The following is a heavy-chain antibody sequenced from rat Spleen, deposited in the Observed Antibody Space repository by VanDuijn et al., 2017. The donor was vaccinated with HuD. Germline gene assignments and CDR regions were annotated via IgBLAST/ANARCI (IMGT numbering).Heavy chain of an antibody. V-gene: IGHV5-7*01. CDR3: ARQTYSSYGWFAY. CDR1: GFTFSDYN. Sequence: EVQLVESGGGLVQPGRSLKLSCAASGFTFSDYNMAWVRQAPKKGLEWVATISYDGSSTYYRDSVKGRFTISRDNAKSTLYLQMDSRRSEDTATYYCARQTYSSYGWFAYWGQGTLVTVSS. D-gene: IGHD1-2*01. J-gene: IGHJ3*01. CDR2: ISYDGSST.